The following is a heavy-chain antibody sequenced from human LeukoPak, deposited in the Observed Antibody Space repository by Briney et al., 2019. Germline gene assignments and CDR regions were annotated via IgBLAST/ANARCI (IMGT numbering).Heavy chain of an antibody. D-gene: IGHD6-6*01. CDR2: IRYDGSNK. Sequence: GGSLRLSCAASGFSFSNYDMHWVRQAPGKGLEWVAFIRYDGSNKYYADSVKGRFTISRDNSKNTLYLQMNSLRAVDTAVYYCAKDFWSSSNYFDYWGQGTLVTVSS. V-gene: IGHV3-30*02. CDR3: AKDFWSSSNYFDY. J-gene: IGHJ4*02. CDR1: GFSFSNYD.